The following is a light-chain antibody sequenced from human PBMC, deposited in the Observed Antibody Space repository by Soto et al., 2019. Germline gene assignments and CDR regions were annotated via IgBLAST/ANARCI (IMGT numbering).Light chain of an antibody. Sequence: QSVLTQPPSVSGAPGQRVTISCTGSSSNIGAGYDVHWYQQRPGAAPKLIISANINRPSGVPDRFSGSKSGTSASLAITGLQADDEGDYYCQSYDSTRSARYVFGTGTKVTVL. CDR2: ANI. CDR1: SSNIGAGYD. J-gene: IGLJ1*01. CDR3: QSYDSTRSARYV. V-gene: IGLV1-40*01.